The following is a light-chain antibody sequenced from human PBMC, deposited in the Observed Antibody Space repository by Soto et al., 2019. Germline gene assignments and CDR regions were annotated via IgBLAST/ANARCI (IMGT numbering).Light chain of an antibody. Sequence: QSVLTQPASVSGSPGQSIIISCTGSSSDVGGYNFVSWYQQHPGKAPKLMIYEVSNRPSGVSNRFSGSKSGNMASLSISGLQAEDEAEYYCSSYTSNSTRVFGTGTKVTVL. CDR2: EVS. CDR3: SSYTSNSTRV. J-gene: IGLJ1*01. CDR1: SSDVGGYNF. V-gene: IGLV2-14*01.